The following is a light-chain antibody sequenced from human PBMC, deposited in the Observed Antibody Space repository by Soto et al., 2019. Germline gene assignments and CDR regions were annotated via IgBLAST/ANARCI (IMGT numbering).Light chain of an antibody. CDR3: QQSYSTPIT. CDR2: AAS. Sequence: DIQMTQSPSSLSASVGDRVTSTCLASQSISSYLNWYQQKPGKAPKLLIYAASSLQSGVPSRFSGSGSGTDFTLTISSLQPEDFATYYCQQSYSTPITFGQGTRLEIK. CDR1: QSISSY. V-gene: IGKV1-39*01. J-gene: IGKJ5*01.